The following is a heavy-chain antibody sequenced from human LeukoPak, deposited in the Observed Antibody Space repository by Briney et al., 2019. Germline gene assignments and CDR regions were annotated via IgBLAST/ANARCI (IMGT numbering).Heavy chain of an antibody. V-gene: IGHV3-33*06. CDR2: IWYDGSNK. Sequence: GGSLRLSCAASGFTFSSYGMHWVRRAPGKGLEWVAVIWYDGSNKYYADSVKGRFTISRDNSKNTLYLQMNSLRAEDTAVYYCAKSLPSPTFDYWGQGTLVTVSS. CDR1: GFTFSSYG. J-gene: IGHJ4*02. CDR3: AKSLPSPTFDY.